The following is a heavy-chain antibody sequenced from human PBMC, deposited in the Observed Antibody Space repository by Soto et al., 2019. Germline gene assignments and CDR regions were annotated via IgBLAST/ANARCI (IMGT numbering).Heavy chain of an antibody. CDR2: IIPIFGTA. CDR1: GGTFSRYA. Sequence: SVKVSCKASGGTFSRYAISWVRQAPGQGLEWMGGIIPIFGTANYAQKFQGRVTITADKSTSTAYIELSSLRSEDTAVYYCARPRYCSSTSCNSNYGMDVWGQGTTVTVSS. V-gene: IGHV1-69*06. J-gene: IGHJ6*02. D-gene: IGHD2-2*01. CDR3: ARPRYCSSTSCNSNYGMDV.